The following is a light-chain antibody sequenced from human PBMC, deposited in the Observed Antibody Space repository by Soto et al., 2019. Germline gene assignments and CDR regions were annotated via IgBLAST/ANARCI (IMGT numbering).Light chain of an antibody. CDR2: EVR. CDR1: SSDVGGYNY. CDR3: TSYTSSSTWV. J-gene: IGLJ3*02. Sequence: QSVLTQPASVSGSPGQSITSSCTGTSSDVGGYNYVSWYQQHPGKAPKLIIYEVRNRPSGVSSRFSGSKSGDTASLTISGLQAEDEADYYCTSYTSSSTWVFGGGTQLTVL. V-gene: IGLV2-14*01.